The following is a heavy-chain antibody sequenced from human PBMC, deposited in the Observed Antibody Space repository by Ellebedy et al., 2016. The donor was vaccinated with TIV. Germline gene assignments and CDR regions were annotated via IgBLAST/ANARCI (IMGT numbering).Heavy chain of an antibody. V-gene: IGHV3-23*01. CDR2: ISGSGGST. D-gene: IGHD3-10*01. CDR3: ARGEYYYGSGSYLAWFDP. Sequence: PGGSLRLSCAASGFTFSTYWMHWVRQVPGKGLEWVSAISGSGGSTYYADSVKGRFTISRDNSKNTLYLQMNSLRAEDTAVYYCARGEYYYGSGSYLAWFDPWGQGTLVTVSS. CDR1: GFTFSTYW. J-gene: IGHJ5*02.